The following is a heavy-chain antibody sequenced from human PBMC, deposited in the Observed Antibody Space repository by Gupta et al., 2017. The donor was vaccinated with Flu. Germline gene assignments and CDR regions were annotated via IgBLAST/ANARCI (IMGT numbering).Heavy chain of an antibody. Sequence: EVQLVESGGGLVQPGGSLRLSCAASGFAFSSYEMNWVRLAPGKGLEWVSFISSSGVPYYTDSVKGRFTISRDNAKNAVYLQMNSLRAEDTAVDYCARGHWDSWGQGSLVTVSS. CDR2: ISSSGVP. V-gene: IGHV3-48*03. CDR3: ARGHWDS. CDR1: GFAFSSYE. J-gene: IGHJ4*02.